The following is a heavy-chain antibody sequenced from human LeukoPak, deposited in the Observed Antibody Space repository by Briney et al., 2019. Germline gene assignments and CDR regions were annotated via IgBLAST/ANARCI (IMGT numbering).Heavy chain of an antibody. CDR3: ARVWQLEDY. CDR2: INQDGSER. D-gene: IGHD6-6*01. J-gene: IGHJ4*02. V-gene: IGHV3-7*01. CDR1: GFTFSSHW. Sequence: GGSLRLSCAASGFTFSSHWMTWVRQAPGKGLEWVANINQDGSERYYVDSVKGRFTISRDNAKNSLYLQMNSLRAEDTAVYYCARVWQLEDYWGQGTLVTVSS.